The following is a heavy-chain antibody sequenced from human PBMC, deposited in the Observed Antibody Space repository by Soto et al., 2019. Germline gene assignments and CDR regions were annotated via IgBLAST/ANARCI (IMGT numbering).Heavy chain of an antibody. D-gene: IGHD3-9*01. CDR3: ARADYEILTGSYAMYV. Sequence: QVQLQGSGPRLVKPSETLSLTCTVSDDFISSYYWNWIRQPAGKGLEWIGRVSTSGATNYNPSLESRGTMAADTSKKQFSLKLTSVTAADTAVYFCARADYEILTGSYAMYVWGQGTTVTVSS. CDR2: VSTSGAT. V-gene: IGHV4-4*07. J-gene: IGHJ6*02. CDR1: DDFISSYY.